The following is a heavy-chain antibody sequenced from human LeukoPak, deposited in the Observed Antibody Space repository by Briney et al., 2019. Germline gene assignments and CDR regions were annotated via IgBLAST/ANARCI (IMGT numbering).Heavy chain of an antibody. CDR2: ISYDGSNK. CDR1: GFTFSSYG. D-gene: IGHD6-19*01. CDR3: AKDGYSSGWSYWYFDL. Sequence: GGSLRLSCAASGFTFSSYGMHWVRQAPGKGLEWVAVISYDGSNKYYADSVKGRFTISRDNSKNTLYLQMNSLRAEDTAVYYCAKDGYSSGWSYWYFDLWGRGTLVTVSS. J-gene: IGHJ2*01. V-gene: IGHV3-30*18.